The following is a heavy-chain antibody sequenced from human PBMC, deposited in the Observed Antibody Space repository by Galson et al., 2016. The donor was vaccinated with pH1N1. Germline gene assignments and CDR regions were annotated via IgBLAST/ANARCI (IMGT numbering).Heavy chain of an antibody. V-gene: IGHV5-51*03. CDR2: IYPGDSDT. Sequence: QSGAEVKKTGESLKISCKASGTSFSTSWIGWVRQLPGKGLEWMGIIYPGDSDTRYSPSFPGQVTIPADKSISTAYLQWSSLKASDTAMYYCPRQSRDPMVPGWFDPWGQGTLVTVSS. CDR3: PRQSRDPMVPGWFDP. J-gene: IGHJ5*02. D-gene: IGHD4/OR15-4a*01. CDR1: GTSFSTSW.